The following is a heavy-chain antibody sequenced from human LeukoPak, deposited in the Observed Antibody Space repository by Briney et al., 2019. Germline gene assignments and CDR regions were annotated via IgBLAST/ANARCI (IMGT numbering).Heavy chain of an antibody. CDR3: ARVSEMATIRY. V-gene: IGHV4-39*07. J-gene: IGHJ4*02. CDR2: ISSSGNT. CDR1: GGSTSGGNCY. D-gene: IGHD5-24*01. Sequence: KASETLSLTCIVSGGSTSGGNCYWGWIRRPPGKGLEWIGGISSSGNTYYNPSLKSRITISVDTSKNHFSLKLSSVTAADTAVYYCARVSEMATIRYWGQGTLVTVSS.